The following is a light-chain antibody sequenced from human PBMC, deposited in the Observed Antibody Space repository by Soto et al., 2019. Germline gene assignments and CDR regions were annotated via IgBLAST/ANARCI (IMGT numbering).Light chain of an antibody. J-gene: IGKJ1*01. Sequence: VLTQSPGTLSLSPGERATLSCRASKSVSTYLAWYQQKSGQAPRLLIYGASSRASGIPDRFSGSGSGTDFTLTISRVEPEDFAVYFCQQYGSSLTFGQGTKVDIK. CDR3: QQYGSSLT. V-gene: IGKV3-20*01. CDR1: KSVSTY. CDR2: GAS.